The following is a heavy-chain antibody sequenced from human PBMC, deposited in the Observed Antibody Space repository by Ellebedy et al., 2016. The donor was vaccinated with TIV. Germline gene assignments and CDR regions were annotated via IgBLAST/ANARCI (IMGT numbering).Heavy chain of an antibody. D-gene: IGHD2-15*01. J-gene: IGHJ5*02. CDR2: IYTSGDT. Sequence: GESLKISXAASGFTVSSNYMSWVRQAPGKGLEWVSVIYTSGDTYYADSVKGRFTISRDNSKNTLYLQMNSLRAEDTAVYFCARASGWGSLGWFNPWGQGTLVTVSS. CDR3: ARASGWGSLGWFNP. CDR1: GFTVSSNY. V-gene: IGHV3-53*01.